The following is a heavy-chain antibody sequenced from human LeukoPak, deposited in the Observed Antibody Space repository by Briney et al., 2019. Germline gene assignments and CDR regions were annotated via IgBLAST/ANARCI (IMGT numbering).Heavy chain of an antibody. Sequence: ASVKVSCKASGYTFTSYGISWVRQAPGQGLEWMGWISPYNGNTNYAQKLQGRVTMTTDTSTSTAYMELRSLRSDDTAVYYCARVYYDILTGYYADYWGQGTLVTVSS. J-gene: IGHJ4*02. V-gene: IGHV1-18*01. D-gene: IGHD3-9*01. CDR3: ARVYYDILTGYYADY. CDR2: ISPYNGNT. CDR1: GYTFTSYG.